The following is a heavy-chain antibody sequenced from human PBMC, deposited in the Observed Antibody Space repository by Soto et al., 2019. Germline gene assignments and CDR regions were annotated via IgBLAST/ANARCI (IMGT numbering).Heavy chain of an antibody. CDR3: ARERYQVISDGMDV. J-gene: IGHJ6*02. V-gene: IGHV1-2*02. D-gene: IGHD2-2*01. Sequence: QVQLVQSGADVKTPGASVRVSCKASGYTFTGYYVHWVREAPGQGLEWMGWINPETGGTSYAQKFQGRVTLSRDTSINTAYVELSRLRFDDAAVYFCARERYQVISDGMDVLGQGTTVTVSS. CDR2: INPETGGT. CDR1: GYTFTGYY.